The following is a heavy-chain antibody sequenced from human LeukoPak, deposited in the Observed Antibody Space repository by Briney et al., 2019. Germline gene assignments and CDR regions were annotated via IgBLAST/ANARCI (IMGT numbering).Heavy chain of an antibody. D-gene: IGHD4-17*01. J-gene: IGHJ6*03. CDR3: ARVVHGDYPYYYYYMDV. CDR2: MNPSSGNT. Sequence: ASVKVSCKASGYTFTSFDINWVRQATGQGLEWMGWMNPSSGNTGYAQKFQGRVTMTRNTSISTAYMELSSLRSEDTAVYYCARVVHGDYPYYYYYMDVWGKGTTVTVSS. V-gene: IGHV1-8*01. CDR1: GYTFTSFD.